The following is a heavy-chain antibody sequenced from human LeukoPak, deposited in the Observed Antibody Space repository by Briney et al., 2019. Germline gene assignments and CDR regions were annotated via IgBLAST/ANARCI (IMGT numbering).Heavy chain of an antibody. CDR2: IKEDGSDK. CDR1: GFTFSSFW. Sequence: GGSLRLSCAASGFTFSSFWMSWVRQAPGKGLEWVANIKEDGSDKNYVDSVKGRFTISRDNTKRSVFLQMNSLRDEDTAVYFCARDRGYDTFDYWRQGTLVTVSS. D-gene: IGHD5-12*01. J-gene: IGHJ4*02. CDR3: ARDRGYDTFDY. V-gene: IGHV3-7*01.